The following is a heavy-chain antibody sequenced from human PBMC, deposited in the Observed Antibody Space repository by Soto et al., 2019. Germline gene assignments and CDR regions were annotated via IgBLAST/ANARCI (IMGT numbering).Heavy chain of an antibody. CDR2: IYYSGST. Sequence: PSETLSLTCTVSGGSISSYYWSWIRQPPGKGLEWIGYIYYSGSTNYNPSLKSRVTISVDTSKNQFSLKLSSVTAADTAVYYCARHVLRPNWFDPWGQGTLVTVSS. V-gene: IGHV4-59*08. CDR1: GGSISSYY. J-gene: IGHJ5*02. CDR3: ARHVLRPNWFDP. D-gene: IGHD5-12*01.